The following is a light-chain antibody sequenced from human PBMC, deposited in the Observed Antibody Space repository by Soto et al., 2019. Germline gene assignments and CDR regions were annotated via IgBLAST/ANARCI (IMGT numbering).Light chain of an antibody. CDR3: QQSYDAPRT. Sequence: GDSDTITCRSCQSISTWLAWYQQKPGKAPKRLIYDASSLEGGVPSRFSGSGSGTEFPLTISGLQPDDFATYYCQQSYDAPRTFGQGTKVDI. V-gene: IGKV1-5*01. J-gene: IGKJ1*01. CDR1: QSISTW. CDR2: DAS.